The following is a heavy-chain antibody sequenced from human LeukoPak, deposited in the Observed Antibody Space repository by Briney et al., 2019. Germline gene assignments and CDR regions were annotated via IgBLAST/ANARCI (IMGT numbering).Heavy chain of an antibody. CDR1: GFTFSSYS. CDR3: AREGRDGYNPT. Sequence: GGSLRLSCAASGFTFSSYSMNWVRQAPGKGLEWVSYISSSSSTIYYADSVKGRFTISRDNAKNSLYLQMNSLRAEDTAVYYCAREGRDGYNPTWGQGTLVTVSS. CDR2: ISSSSSTI. D-gene: IGHD5-24*01. V-gene: IGHV3-48*04. J-gene: IGHJ4*02.